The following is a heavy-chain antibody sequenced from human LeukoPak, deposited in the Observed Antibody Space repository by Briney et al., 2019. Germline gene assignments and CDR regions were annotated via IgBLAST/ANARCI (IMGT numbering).Heavy chain of an antibody. V-gene: IGHV4-39*07. Sequence: SETLSLTCTVSGGSISSSTYYWGWIRQPPGKGLEWIGSIYYSGSTYYNPSLKSRVTISADTSKNQFSLKLNSVTAADTAVYYCARGYCSSTICFQYFHHWGQGTLVTVSS. J-gene: IGHJ1*01. CDR1: GGSISSSTYY. D-gene: IGHD2-2*01. CDR2: IYYSGST. CDR3: ARGYCSSTICFQYFHH.